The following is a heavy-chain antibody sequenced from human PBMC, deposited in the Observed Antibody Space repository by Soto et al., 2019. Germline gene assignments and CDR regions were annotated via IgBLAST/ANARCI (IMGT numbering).Heavy chain of an antibody. CDR1: GFTFDDYA. V-gene: IGHV3-9*01. Sequence: PGGSLRLSCAASGFTFDDYAMHWVRQAPGKGLEWVSGISWNSGSIGYADSVKGRFTISRDNAKNSLYLQMNSLRAEDTALYYCAKVEGGWYPYWGQGTLVTVSS. J-gene: IGHJ4*02. D-gene: IGHD6-19*01. CDR3: AKVEGGWYPY. CDR2: ISWNSGSI.